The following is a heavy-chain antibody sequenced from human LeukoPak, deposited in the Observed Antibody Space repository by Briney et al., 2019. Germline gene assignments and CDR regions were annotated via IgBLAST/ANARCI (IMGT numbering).Heavy chain of an antibody. J-gene: IGHJ4*02. D-gene: IGHD5-18*01. V-gene: IGHV3-53*01. CDR3: ARVYSYVFDY. CDR2: IYSGGDT. CDR1: GFTVSSSH. Sequence: GGSLRLSCAASGFTVSSSHMTWVRQAVGKGLEWVSFIYSGGDTSYADSVKGRFTISRDSSKNTLYLQMNSLRAEDTAVYYCARVYSYVFDYWGQGTLVTGSS.